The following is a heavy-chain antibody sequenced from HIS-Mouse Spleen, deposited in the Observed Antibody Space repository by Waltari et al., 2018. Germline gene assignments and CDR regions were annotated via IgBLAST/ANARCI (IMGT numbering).Heavy chain of an antibody. CDR1: GGTFSSYA. CDR3: AREGLPNAFDI. V-gene: IGHV1-69*01. CDR2: IIPIFGTE. Sequence: QVQLVQSGAEVKKPGSSVKVSCKASGGTFSSYAISWGRQAPGQGLEGMGGIIPIFGTENYAQKFQGRVTMTADESTSTAYMALSSLRSEDTAVYYCAREGLPNAFDIWGQGTMVTVSS. J-gene: IGHJ3*02.